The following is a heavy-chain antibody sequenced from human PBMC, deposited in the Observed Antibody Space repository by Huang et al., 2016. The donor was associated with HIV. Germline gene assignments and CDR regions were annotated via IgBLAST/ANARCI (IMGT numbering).Heavy chain of an antibody. Sequence: QVQLVQSGAEVKKPGASVKVSCKASGYAFTSYYMHWGRQAPGQGLEWMGLSNPCDGSTSYAQKFQGRVTTTRDTSTNTVFMELSSLRSEDTAVYYCARDRDFYDSSGYWGFNYFDYWGQGTLVTVSS. V-gene: IGHV1-46*01. CDR3: ARDRDFYDSSGYWGFNYFDY. D-gene: IGHD3-22*01. CDR1: GYAFTSYY. J-gene: IGHJ4*02. CDR2: SNPCDGST.